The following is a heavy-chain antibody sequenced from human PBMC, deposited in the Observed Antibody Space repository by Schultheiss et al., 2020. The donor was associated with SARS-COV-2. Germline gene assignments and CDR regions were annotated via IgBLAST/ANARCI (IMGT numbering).Heavy chain of an antibody. J-gene: IGHJ4*02. CDR1: GYTFTSYG. V-gene: IGHV1-18*04. CDR2: ISTYNGDT. D-gene: IGHD3-22*01. Sequence: ASVKVSCKASGYTFTSYGINWVRQAPGQGLEWMGWISTYNGDTDYAQKFQGRVTMTTDTSTSTAYMELRSLRSEDTAVYYCARDLRYYGSSGLVPVDYWGQGTLVTVSS. CDR3: ARDLRYYGSSGLVPVDY.